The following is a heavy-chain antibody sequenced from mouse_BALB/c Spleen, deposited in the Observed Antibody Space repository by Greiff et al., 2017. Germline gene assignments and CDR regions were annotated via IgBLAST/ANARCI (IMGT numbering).Heavy chain of an antibody. Sequence: EVQLQESGTVLARPGASVKMSCKASGYSFTSYWMHWVKQRPGQGLEWIGAIYPGNSDTSYNQKFKGKAKLTAVTSASTAYMELSSLTNEDSAVYYCTRSDGNYAWFAYWGQGTLVTVSA. V-gene: IGHV1-5*01. CDR1: GYSFTSYW. CDR3: TRSDGNYAWFAY. J-gene: IGHJ3*01. CDR2: IYPGNSDT. D-gene: IGHD2-1*01.